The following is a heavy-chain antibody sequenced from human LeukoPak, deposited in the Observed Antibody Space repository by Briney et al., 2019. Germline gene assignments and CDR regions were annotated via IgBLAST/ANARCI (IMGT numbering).Heavy chain of an antibody. CDR3: ARHRGYSHGLPDY. CDR1: GGSISSYY. D-gene: IGHD5-18*01. Sequence: SETLSLTCTVSGGSISSYYWSWIRLPPGKGLEWIGYIYYSGSTNYNPSLKSRVTISVDTSKNQFSLKLSSVTAADTAVYYCARHRGYSHGLPDYWGQGTLVNVSS. J-gene: IGHJ4*02. CDR2: IYYSGST. V-gene: IGHV4-59*08.